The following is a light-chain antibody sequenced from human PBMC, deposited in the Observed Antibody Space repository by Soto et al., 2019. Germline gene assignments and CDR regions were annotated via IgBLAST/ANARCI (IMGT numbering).Light chain of an antibody. CDR2: DNN. V-gene: IGLV1-51*01. CDR3: GTWDSSLSAGV. J-gene: IGLJ3*02. Sequence: QSVLTQPPSVSAAPGQKVTISCSGSSSNIENNYVSWYQQLPGTAPKLLIYDNNKRRSGIPDRFSGSKSGTSATLGITGLQAGDEADYYCGTWDSSLSAGVFGGGTKLTVL. CDR1: SSNIENNY.